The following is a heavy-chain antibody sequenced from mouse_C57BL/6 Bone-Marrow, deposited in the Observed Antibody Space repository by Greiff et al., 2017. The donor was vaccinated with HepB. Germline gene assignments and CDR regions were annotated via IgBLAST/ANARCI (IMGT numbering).Heavy chain of an antibody. V-gene: IGHV3-6*01. CDR3: ARRDQGAWFAY. D-gene: IGHD3-3*01. Sequence: VQLKESGPGLVKPSQSLSLTCSVPGYSITSGYSWNWIRQFPGNKLEWMGYISYDGSNNYNPSLKNRISITRDTSKNQFFLKLNSVTTEDTATYYCARRDQGAWFAYWGQGTLVTVSA. CDR2: ISYDGSN. CDR1: GYSITSGYS. J-gene: IGHJ3*01.